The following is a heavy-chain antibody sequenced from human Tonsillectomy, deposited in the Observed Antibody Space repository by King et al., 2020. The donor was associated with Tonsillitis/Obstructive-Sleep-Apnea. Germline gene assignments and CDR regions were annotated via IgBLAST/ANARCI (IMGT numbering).Heavy chain of an antibody. V-gene: IGHV5-51*01. D-gene: IGHD2-15*01. CDR2: IYPGDSDT. CDR3: ARRVLGYCSGGSCYSGYYFDY. Sequence: VQLVESRAEVKKPGESLKISCKGSGYSFTSYWIGWVRQMPGKGLEWMGIIYPGDSDTRYSPSFQGQVTISADKSISTAYLQWSSLKASDTAMYYCARRVLGYCSGGSCYSGYYFDYWGQGTLVTVSS. CDR1: GYSFTSYW. J-gene: IGHJ4*02.